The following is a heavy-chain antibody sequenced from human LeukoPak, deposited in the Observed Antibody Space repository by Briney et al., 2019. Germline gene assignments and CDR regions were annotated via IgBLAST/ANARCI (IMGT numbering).Heavy chain of an antibody. CDR3: ARDMALKKWGHPLFYYYYMDV. V-gene: IGHV3-64*01. J-gene: IGHJ6*03. D-gene: IGHD2-8*01. CDR2: ISSNGGST. Sequence: GGSLRLSCAASGFTFSSYAMHWVRQAPGKGLEYVSAISSNGGSTYYANSVKGRFTISRDNSKDTLYLQMGSLRAEDMAVYYCARDMALKKWGHPLFYYYYMDVWGKGTTVTVSS. CDR1: GFTFSSYA.